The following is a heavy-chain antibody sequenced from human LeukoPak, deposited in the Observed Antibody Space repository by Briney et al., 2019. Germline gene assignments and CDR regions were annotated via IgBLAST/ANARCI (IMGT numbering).Heavy chain of an antibody. CDR2: INPNSGGT. CDR3: ARDSLLRFLDY. V-gene: IGHV1-2*02. J-gene: IGHJ4*02. D-gene: IGHD3-3*01. CDR1: GYIFTSYG. Sequence: ASVKVSCKASGYIFTSYGISWVRQAPGQGLEWMGWINPNSGGTNYAQKFQGRVTMTRDTSISTAYMELSRLRSDDTAVYYCARDSLLRFLDYWGQGTLVTVSS.